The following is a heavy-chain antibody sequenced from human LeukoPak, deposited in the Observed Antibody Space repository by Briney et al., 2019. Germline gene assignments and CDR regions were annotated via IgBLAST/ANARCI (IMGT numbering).Heavy chain of an antibody. Sequence: GGSLRLSCAASGFTFSSYAMSWVRQAPGKGLEWVSAISGSGGSTYYADSVKGRFTISRDNSKNTLYLQMNSLRAEDTAVYYCAKAVRAGSYLDYFDYWGQGTLVTVYS. D-gene: IGHD1-26*01. CDR1: GFTFSSYA. CDR2: ISGSGGST. V-gene: IGHV3-23*01. CDR3: AKAVRAGSYLDYFDY. J-gene: IGHJ4*02.